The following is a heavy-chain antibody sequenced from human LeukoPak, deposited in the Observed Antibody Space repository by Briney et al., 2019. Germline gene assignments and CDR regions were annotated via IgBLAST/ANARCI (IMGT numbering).Heavy chain of an antibody. V-gene: IGHV4-61*01. CDR2: IYYSGST. Sequence: SETLSLTCTVSGGSVSSGSYYWSWIRQPPGKGLEWIGYIYYSGSTNYNPSLKSRVTISVDTSKNQFSLKLSSVTAADTAVFYCAGVVYGSASTILELYYYYYMDVWGKGTTVTVSS. D-gene: IGHD3-10*01. J-gene: IGHJ6*03. CDR1: GGSVSSGSYY. CDR3: AGVVYGSASTILELYYYYYMDV.